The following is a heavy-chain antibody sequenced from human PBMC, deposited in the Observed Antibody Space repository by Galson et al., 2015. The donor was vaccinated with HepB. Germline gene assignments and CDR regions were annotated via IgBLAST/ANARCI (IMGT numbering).Heavy chain of an antibody. V-gene: IGHV4-59*01. CDR3: ARGSSGGYSYGYWFDP. CDR2: IYYSGST. D-gene: IGHD5-18*01. CDR1: GGSISSYY. J-gene: IGHJ5*02. Sequence: TLSLTCTVSGGSISSYYWSWIRQPPGKGLEWIGYIYYSGSTNYNPSLKSRVTISVDTSKNQFSLKLSSVTAADTAVYYCARGSSGGYSYGYWFDPWGQGTLVTVSS.